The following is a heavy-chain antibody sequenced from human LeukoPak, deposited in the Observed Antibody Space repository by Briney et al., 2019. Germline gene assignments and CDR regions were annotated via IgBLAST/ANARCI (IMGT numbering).Heavy chain of an antibody. D-gene: IGHD6-19*01. Sequence: SETLSRTCTVSGGSISSSSYYWGWIRQPPGKGLEWIGSIYYSGSTNYNPSLKSRVTISVDTSKNQFSLKLSSVTAADTAVYYCARDGPAGTVAGIPVTPDAFDIWGQGTMVTVSS. J-gene: IGHJ3*02. V-gene: IGHV4-39*07. CDR1: GGSISSSSYY. CDR2: IYYSGST. CDR3: ARDGPAGTVAGIPVTPDAFDI.